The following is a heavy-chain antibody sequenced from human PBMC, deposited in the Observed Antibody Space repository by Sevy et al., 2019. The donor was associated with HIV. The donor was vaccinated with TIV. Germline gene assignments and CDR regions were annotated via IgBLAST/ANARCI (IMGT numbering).Heavy chain of an antibody. CDR1: GFTFSNFW. CDR3: AKLRGDFSAFDR. V-gene: IGHV3-7*01. Sequence: GGSLRLSCAASGFTFSNFWMTWVRQAPGKGLEWVANIQKEGGDKFYGDSVKGRFTISRDNAKNSLYLQMNSLRADDTAVYYCAKLRGDFSAFDRWGQGTLVTVSS. J-gene: IGHJ5*02. CDR2: IQKEGGDK. D-gene: IGHD7-27*01.